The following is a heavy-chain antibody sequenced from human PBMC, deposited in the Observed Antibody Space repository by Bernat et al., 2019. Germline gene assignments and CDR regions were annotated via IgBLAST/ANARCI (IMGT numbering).Heavy chain of an antibody. CDR1: GFTFSNYE. D-gene: IGHD3-10*01. CDR2: IGSSGITI. J-gene: IGHJ4*02. V-gene: IGHV3-48*03. Sequence: EVQLVESGGGLVQPGGSLRLSCAAFGFTFSNYEMNWVRQAPGKGLEWVSYIGSSGITIYYTESVKGRFTISRDNAKNSLYLQMNSLRAEDTAVYYCAVITMVQGVGNFPDYWGQGTLVSVAS. CDR3: AVITMVQGVGNFPDY.